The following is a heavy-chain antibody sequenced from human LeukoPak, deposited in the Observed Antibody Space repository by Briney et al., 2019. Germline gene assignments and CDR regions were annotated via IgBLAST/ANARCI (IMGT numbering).Heavy chain of an antibody. CDR2: IGSTSI. V-gene: IGHV3-48*01. CDR3: ARDGPPAGAGDFDY. CDR1: GFSTSTYS. D-gene: IGHD2-2*01. J-gene: IGHJ4*02. Sequence: VGCLRLSCAASGFSTSTYSMGWVRQAPGKGLEWVSYIGSTSIYADSVKGRFTISRDNAKNSLYLQMNSLRAEDTAVYYCARDGPPAGAGDFDYWGQGTPVTGSS.